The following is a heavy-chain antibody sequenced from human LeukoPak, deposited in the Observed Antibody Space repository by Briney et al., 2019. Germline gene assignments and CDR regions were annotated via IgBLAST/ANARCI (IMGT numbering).Heavy chain of an antibody. CDR1: GFTFSSYG. V-gene: IGHV3-30*02. D-gene: IGHD5-18*01. CDR2: IRYDGSNK. CDR3: AKDTGGNRGSSDGIPLGDYYMDV. Sequence: GGSLRLSCAASGFTFSSYGMHWVRQAPGKGLEWVAFIRYDGSNKYYADSVKGRFTISRDNSKNTLYLQMNSLRAEDTAVYYCAKDTGGNRGSSDGIPLGDYYMDVWGKGTTVTVSS. J-gene: IGHJ6*03.